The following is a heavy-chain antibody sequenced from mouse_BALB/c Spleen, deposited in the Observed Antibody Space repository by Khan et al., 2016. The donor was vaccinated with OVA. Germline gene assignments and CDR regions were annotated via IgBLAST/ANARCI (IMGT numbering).Heavy chain of an antibody. CDR3: ARGASWFFY. CDR2: IYTDAGEP. Sequence: QMQLMQSGAELMRPGATVKISCKASGYTFTNYGIHWVKQGPGQGLKWIGWIYTDAGEPNYTEKFKEQVTLTVDTSSTTAYLQLHSLTSEDTAIDFCARGASWFFYWG. J-gene: IGHJ3*01. CDR1: GYTFTNYG. V-gene: IGHV9-3*02.